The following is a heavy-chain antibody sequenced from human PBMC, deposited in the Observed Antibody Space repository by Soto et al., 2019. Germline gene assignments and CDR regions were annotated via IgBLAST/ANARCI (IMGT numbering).Heavy chain of an antibody. Sequence: QVQLQESGPGLVKPSETLSLTCTVSGGSISSYYWSWIRQPPGKGLEWIGYVFYSGSTNYNPSLKSRFSISVDTSKNQFSLKLSSVTAADTAVYYCARVYGDYLDYWGQGTLVTVSS. D-gene: IGHD4-17*01. CDR3: ARVYGDYLDY. V-gene: IGHV4-59*01. CDR1: GGSISSYY. CDR2: VFYSGST. J-gene: IGHJ4*02.